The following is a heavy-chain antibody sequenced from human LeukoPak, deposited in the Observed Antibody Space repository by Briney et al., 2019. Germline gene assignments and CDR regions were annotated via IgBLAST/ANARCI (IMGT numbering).Heavy chain of an antibody. CDR3: ARDRGTWNDDGFDY. V-gene: IGHV4-61*02. CDR1: GGSINSSNYY. CDR2: IYISGST. Sequence: SETLSLTCTVSGGSINSSNYYWSWIRQPAGKGLEWIGRIYISGSTNYNPSLKSRVTMSVDTSKNQFSLKLSSVIAADTAVYYCARDRGTWNDDGFDYWGQGTLVTVSS. D-gene: IGHD1-1*01. J-gene: IGHJ4*02.